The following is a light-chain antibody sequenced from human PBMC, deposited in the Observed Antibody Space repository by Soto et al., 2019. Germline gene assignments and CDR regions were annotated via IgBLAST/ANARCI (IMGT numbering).Light chain of an antibody. V-gene: IGLV3-1*01. CDR2: QDT. Sequence: SYELTQPPSVSVSPGQTASITCSGDNLGEQYICWYQKNPGQSPVLVIYQDTKRPAGIPERFSGSNSGNTATLTITETQAMDEADYYCQAWDTSTRVFGGGTKLTVL. J-gene: IGLJ2*01. CDR3: QAWDTSTRV. CDR1: NLGEQY.